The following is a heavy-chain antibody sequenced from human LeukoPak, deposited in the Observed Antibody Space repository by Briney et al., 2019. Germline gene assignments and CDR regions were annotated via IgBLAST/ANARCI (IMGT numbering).Heavy chain of an antibody. D-gene: IGHD1-1*01. CDR3: ARQLERPKDAFGI. CDR2: INPNSGGT. V-gene: IGHV1-2*02. Sequence: GASVKVSCKASGYTFTGYYMHWARQAPGQGLEWMGWINPNSGGTNYAQKFQGRVTMTRDTSISTAYMELRSLRSDDTAVYYCARQLERPKDAFGIWGQGTMVTVSS. J-gene: IGHJ3*02. CDR1: GYTFTGYY.